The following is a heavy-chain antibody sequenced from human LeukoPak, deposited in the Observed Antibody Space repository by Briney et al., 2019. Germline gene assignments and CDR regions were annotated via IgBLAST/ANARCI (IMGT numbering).Heavy chain of an antibody. V-gene: IGHV3-23*01. D-gene: IGHD5-18*01. CDR1: GFTFTDYA. CDR3: AKDGRGGYSYGSYFDS. Sequence: GGSLRLSCAASGFTFTDYAMSWVRQAPGKGLEWVSAISGSGASTYYADSVKGRFTISRDNSKNTLYLQMNSLRAEDTALYYCAKDGRGGYSYGSYFDSWGQGILVTVSS. J-gene: IGHJ4*02. CDR2: ISGSGAST.